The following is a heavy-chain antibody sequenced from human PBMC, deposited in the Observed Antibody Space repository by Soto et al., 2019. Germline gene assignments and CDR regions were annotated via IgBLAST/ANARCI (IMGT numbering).Heavy chain of an antibody. CDR3: ARDGYYDFCSGYPHYYGMDV. D-gene: IGHD3-3*01. V-gene: IGHV3-48*02. CDR2: ISSSSSTI. CDR1: GFTFSSYS. J-gene: IGHJ6*02. Sequence: EVQLVESGGGLVQPGGSLRLSCAASGFTFSSYSMNWVRQAPGKGLEWVSYISSSSSTIYYADSVKGRFTISRDNAKNSLYLQMNSLRDEDTAVYYCARDGYYDFCSGYPHYYGMDVWGQGTTVTVSS.